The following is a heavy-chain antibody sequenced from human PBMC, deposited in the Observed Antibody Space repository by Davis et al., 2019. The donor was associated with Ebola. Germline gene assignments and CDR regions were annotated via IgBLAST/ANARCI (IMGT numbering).Heavy chain of an antibody. CDR2: IKPDGSEK. CDR3: AREGLGSDRYFDY. D-gene: IGHD3-10*01. CDR1: GFTFSNYW. Sequence: GESLKISCAASGFTFSNYWMSWVRQAPGKGLEWVANIKPDGSEKYYVDSVKGRFTISRDNAKNSLYLQMNSLRAEDTAVYYCAREGLGSDRYFDYWGQGTLVTVSS. J-gene: IGHJ4*02. V-gene: IGHV3-7*03.